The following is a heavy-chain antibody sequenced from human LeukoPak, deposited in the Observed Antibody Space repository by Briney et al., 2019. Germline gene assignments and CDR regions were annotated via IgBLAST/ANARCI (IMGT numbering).Heavy chain of an antibody. CDR1: GFTFRSYS. D-gene: IGHD5-18*01. CDR3: AREWTALDAFDI. Sequence: GGSLRLSCAASGFTFRSYSMNWVRQAPGKGLEWVSSISSSSSYIYYADSVKGRFTISRDNAKNSLYLQMNSLRAEDTAVYYCAREWTALDAFDIWGQGTMVTVSS. V-gene: IGHV3-21*01. CDR2: ISSSSSYI. J-gene: IGHJ3*02.